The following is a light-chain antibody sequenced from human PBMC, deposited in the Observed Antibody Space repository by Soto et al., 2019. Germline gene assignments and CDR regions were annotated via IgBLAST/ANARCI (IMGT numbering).Light chain of an antibody. Sequence: QSALTQPSSVSGSPGQSVTISCTGTSSDVGGYNYVSWYQQHPGKAPKLMIYDVSKRPSGVPDRFSGSKSGNTASLTISGLQAEDEADYYCCSYAGSVGFGGGTKLTVL. CDR3: CSYAGSVG. CDR2: DVS. V-gene: IGLV2-11*01. CDR1: SSDVGGYNY. J-gene: IGLJ2*01.